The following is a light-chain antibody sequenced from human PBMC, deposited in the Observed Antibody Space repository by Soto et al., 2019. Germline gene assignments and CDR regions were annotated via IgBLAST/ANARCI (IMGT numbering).Light chain of an antibody. CDR1: QSVSSN. CDR3: QQYKNWPRT. Sequence: EVVMTQSPDSLSVSPGERATLSCRASQSVSSNLAWYQQKLGQAPRLLIYGASTRATGISARFSGSGSGTESNLTISSPQSEDFAIYYCQQYKNWPRTFGQGTKLDIK. J-gene: IGKJ1*01. V-gene: IGKV3-15*01. CDR2: GAS.